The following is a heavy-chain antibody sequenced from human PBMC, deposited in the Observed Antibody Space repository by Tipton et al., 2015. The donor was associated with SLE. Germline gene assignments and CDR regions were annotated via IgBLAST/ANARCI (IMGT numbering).Heavy chain of an antibody. CDR3: AGVRDGARPFGS. J-gene: IGHJ4*02. CDR2: THTSGST. Sequence: TLSLTCKVSGGSISNYYWSWIRLPSGARLEWIGYTHTSGSTNYNPSLKSRVSISVDTSKNQVSLKLTAVTAADTGVYYCAGVRDGARPFGSWGQGTLVTVSS. V-gene: IGHV4-4*08. CDR1: GGSISNYY. D-gene: IGHD5-24*01.